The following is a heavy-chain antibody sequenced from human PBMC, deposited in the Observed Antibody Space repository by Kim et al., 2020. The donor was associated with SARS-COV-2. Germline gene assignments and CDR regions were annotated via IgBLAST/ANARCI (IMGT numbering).Heavy chain of an antibody. Sequence: SETLSLTCTVSGGSISSGGYYWSWIRQHPGKGLEWIGYIYYSGSTYYNPSLKSRVTISVDTSKNQFSLKLSSVTAADTAVYYCARDCQSSSCGGVRPFDPWGQGTLVTVSS. CDR1: GGSISSGGYY. V-gene: IGHV4-31*03. CDR2: IYYSGST. J-gene: IGHJ5*02. D-gene: IGHD6-13*01. CDR3: ARDCQSSSCGGVRPFDP.